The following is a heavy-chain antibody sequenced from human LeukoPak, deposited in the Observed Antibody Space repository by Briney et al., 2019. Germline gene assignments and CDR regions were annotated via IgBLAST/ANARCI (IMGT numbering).Heavy chain of an antibody. CDR3: ARKCIAVAGSHYYYYYGMDV. CDR2: INPNSGGT. J-gene: IGHJ6*02. Sequence: ASVKVSCKASGYTFTGYYMHWVRQAPGQGLEWMGWINPNSGGTNYAQKFQGRVTMTRDTSISTAYMELSRLRSDDTAVYCCARKCIAVAGSHYYYYYGMDVWGQGTTVTVSS. V-gene: IGHV1-2*02. CDR1: GYTFTGYY. D-gene: IGHD6-19*01.